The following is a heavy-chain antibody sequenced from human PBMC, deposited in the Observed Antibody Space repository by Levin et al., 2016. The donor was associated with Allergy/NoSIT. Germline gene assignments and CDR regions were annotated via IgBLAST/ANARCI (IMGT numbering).Heavy chain of an antibody. Sequence: GGSLRLSCAASGFTFSSYAMHWVRQAPGKGLEWVAVISYDGSNKYYADSVKGRFTISRDNSKNTLYLQMNSLRAEDTAVYYCARDLTSTYYYGSGYGMDVWGQGTTVTVSS. CDR2: ISYDGSNK. V-gene: IGHV3-30-3*01. D-gene: IGHD3-10*01. J-gene: IGHJ6*02. CDR1: GFTFSSYA. CDR3: ARDLTSTYYYGSGYGMDV.